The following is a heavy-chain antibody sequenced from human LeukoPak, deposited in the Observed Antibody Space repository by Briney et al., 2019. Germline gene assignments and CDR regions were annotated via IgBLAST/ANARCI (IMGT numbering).Heavy chain of an antibody. V-gene: IGHV3-23*01. CDR3: AKDQRTISTFDY. CDR2: ITGSGSSS. D-gene: IGHD3-3*01. J-gene: IGHJ4*02. CDR1: GFTFSNYG. Sequence: PGGSLRLSCAASGFTFSNYGMSWVRQAAGKGLEWVSAITGSGSSSYYADSVTGRFTISRDNSKKTVYLQINSLRAEDTAIYYCAKDQRTISTFDYWGQGTLVTVSS.